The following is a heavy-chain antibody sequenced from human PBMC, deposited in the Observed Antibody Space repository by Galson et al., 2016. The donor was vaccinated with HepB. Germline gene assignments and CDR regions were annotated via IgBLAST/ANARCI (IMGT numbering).Heavy chain of an antibody. CDR1: GFTFSSYA. V-gene: IGHV3-23*01. J-gene: IGHJ4*02. CDR2: ISGVDISGADSTT. D-gene: IGHD2-15*01. Sequence: SLRLSCAASGFTFSSYALSWVRQAPGKGLEWVSVISGVDISGADSTTHYTDSVKGRFTISRDNSKNTLYLQMNDLRAEDTALYYCAKEGGSRWYFESWGQGTPVTVSS. CDR3: AKEGGSRWYFES.